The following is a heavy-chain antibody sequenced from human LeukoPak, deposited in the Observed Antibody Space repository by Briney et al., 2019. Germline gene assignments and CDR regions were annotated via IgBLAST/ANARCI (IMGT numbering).Heavy chain of an antibody. V-gene: IGHV1-8*01. CDR3: ARDYISCHIDAFDI. CDR1: GYPFRNYD. Sequence: GASVKVSCKTSGYPFRNYDINWVRQATGQGLEWMGWINPHSGKTGYAQKFQGRVTMTTDTSASTAYMELSSLRSDDTAVYYCARDYISCHIDAFDIWGQGTMVTVSS. CDR2: INPHSGKT. J-gene: IGHJ3*02. D-gene: IGHD2-2*02.